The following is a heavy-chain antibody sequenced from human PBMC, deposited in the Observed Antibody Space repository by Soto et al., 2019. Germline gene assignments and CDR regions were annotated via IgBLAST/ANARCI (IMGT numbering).Heavy chain of an antibody. CDR2: IIPIFGTA. J-gene: IGHJ6*02. CDR1: GGTFSSYA. Sequence: SVKVSCKASGGTFSSYAISWVRQAPGQGLEWMGGIIPIFGTANYAQKFQGRVTITADESTSTAYMELSSLRSEDTAVYYCAGVRGELERRVYGMDVWGQGTTVTV. D-gene: IGHD1-1*01. V-gene: IGHV1-69*13. CDR3: AGVRGELERRVYGMDV.